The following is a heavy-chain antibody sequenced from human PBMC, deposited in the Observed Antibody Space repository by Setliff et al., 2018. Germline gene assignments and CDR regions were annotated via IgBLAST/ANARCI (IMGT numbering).Heavy chain of an antibody. V-gene: IGHV3-33*08. CDR1: GFTFSNYR. J-gene: IGHJ4*02. CDR2: IWHDGGNK. CDR3: ARTCSGSGCYAGLES. D-gene: IGHD2-15*01. Sequence: PGGSLRLSCAASGFTFSNYRMHWVRQAPGKGLEWVAVIWHDGGNKYHADSVKGRFTLSRDNSKNTLYLQMNSLRPEDTAVYYCARTCSGSGCYAGLESWGQGTPVTVSS.